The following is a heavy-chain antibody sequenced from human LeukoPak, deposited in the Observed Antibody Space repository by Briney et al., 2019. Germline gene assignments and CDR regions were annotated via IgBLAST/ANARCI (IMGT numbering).Heavy chain of an antibody. Sequence: PGGSLRLSCAASGFTFSDYYMDWVRQAPGKGLEWVGRIRNKADSYTTMFAASVKGRFTISRDDSKNSLYLQMNSLKTEDTAVYYCAKAGREWGQGAQFTVSS. D-gene: IGHD1-26*01. CDR1: GFTFSDYY. J-gene: IGHJ4*02. CDR2: IRNKADSYTT. CDR3: AKAGRE. V-gene: IGHV3-72*01.